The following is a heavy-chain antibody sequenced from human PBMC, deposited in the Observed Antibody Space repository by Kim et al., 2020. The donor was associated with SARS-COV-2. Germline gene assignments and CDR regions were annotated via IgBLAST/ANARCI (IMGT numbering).Heavy chain of an antibody. V-gene: IGHV3-33*01. J-gene: IGHJ4*02. D-gene: IGHD3-3*01. CDR1: RLTFGDFG. CDR2: IWFDGTND. CDR3: ATEKSGYAFDY. Sequence: GGSLRLSCAASRLTFGDFGMHWVRQAPGKGLEWVAVIWFDGTNDCYADSVKGRFTISRDDSINTLYLQMNSLRAEDTALYFCATEKSGYAFDYWGQGTLVTVSS.